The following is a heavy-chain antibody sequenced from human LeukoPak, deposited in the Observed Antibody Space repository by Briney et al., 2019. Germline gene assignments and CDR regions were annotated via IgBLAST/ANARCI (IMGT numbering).Heavy chain of an antibody. CDR2: IYYSGST. CDR3: ASQGSGTYDP. Sequence: SETLSLTCTVSGGSVSSGSYYWSWIRQPPGKGLEWIGNIYYSGSTNYNPSLKSRVTISVDTSKNQFSLKLSSVTAADTAVYYCASQGSGTYDPWGQGTLVTVSS. J-gene: IGHJ5*02. CDR1: GGSVSSGSYY. V-gene: IGHV4-61*01. D-gene: IGHD3-10*01.